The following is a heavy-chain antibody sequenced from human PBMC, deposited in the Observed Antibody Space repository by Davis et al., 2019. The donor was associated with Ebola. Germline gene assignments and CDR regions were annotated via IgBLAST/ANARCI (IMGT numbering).Heavy chain of an antibody. CDR1: GGSFSGYY. J-gene: IGHJ5*02. D-gene: IGHD3-10*01. CDR2: INHSGST. V-gene: IGHV4-34*01. CDR3: ARGPYYGSRFDP. Sequence: MPSETLSLTCAVYGGSFSGYYWSWIRQPPGKGLEWIGEINHSGSTYYNPSLKSRVTISVDTSKNQFSLKLSSVTAADTAVYYCARGPYYGSRFDPWGQGTLVTVSS.